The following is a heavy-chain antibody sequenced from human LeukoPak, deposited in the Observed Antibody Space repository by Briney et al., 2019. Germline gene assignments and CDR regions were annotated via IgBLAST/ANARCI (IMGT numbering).Heavy chain of an antibody. Sequence: PGRPLRLSCAASGFTFSSYAMHWVRQAPGKGLEGVAVISYDGSNKYYADSVKGRFTISRDNSKNTLYLQMNSLRAEDTAVYYCARDLSGDYRLFLFDYWGQGTLVTVSS. J-gene: IGHJ4*02. CDR2: ISYDGSNK. CDR3: ARDLSGDYRLFLFDY. V-gene: IGHV3-30-3*01. D-gene: IGHD4-17*01. CDR1: GFTFSSYA.